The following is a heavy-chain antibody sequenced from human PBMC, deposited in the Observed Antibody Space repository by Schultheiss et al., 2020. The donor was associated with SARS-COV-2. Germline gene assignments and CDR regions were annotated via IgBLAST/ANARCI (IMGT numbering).Heavy chain of an antibody. CDR2: IYHSGST. V-gene: IGHV4-39*07. CDR1: GGSVSSGSYY. CDR3: ARDRGLRFLEWSIYYYYGMDV. Sequence: SQTLSLTCTVSGGSVSSGSYYWGWIRQPPGKGLEWIGSIYHSGSTYYNPSLKSRVTISVDTSKNQFSLKLSSVTAADTAVYYCARDRGLRFLEWSIYYYYGMDVWGQGTTVTVSS. D-gene: IGHD3-3*01. J-gene: IGHJ6*02.